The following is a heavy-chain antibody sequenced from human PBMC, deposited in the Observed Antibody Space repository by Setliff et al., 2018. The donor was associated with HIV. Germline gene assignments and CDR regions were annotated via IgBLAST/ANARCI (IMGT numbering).Heavy chain of an antibody. V-gene: IGHV4-38-2*02. CDR1: GHSITSDYQ. CDR2: IYHSGST. Sequence: PSETLSLTCTVSGHSITSDYQWGWIRQPPGKGLEWIGSIYHSGSTYYNPSLKSRVTISVDTTKSQISLKLISVTAADTAVFYCVRVDYDDYDFDYWGQGTLVTVSS. J-gene: IGHJ4*02. D-gene: IGHD4-17*01. CDR3: VRVDYDDYDFDY.